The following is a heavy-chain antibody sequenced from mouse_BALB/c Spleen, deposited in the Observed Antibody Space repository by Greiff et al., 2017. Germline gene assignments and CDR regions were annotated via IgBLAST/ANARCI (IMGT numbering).Heavy chain of an antibody. D-gene: IGHD2-14*01. CDR2: ISSGSSTI. J-gene: IGHJ4*01. CDR3: ARGYDGPNAMDY. CDR1: GFTFSSFG. Sequence: EVQVVESGGGLVQPGGSRKLSCAASGFTFSSFGMHWVRQAPEKGLEWVAYISSGSSTIYYADTVKGRFTISRDNPKNTLFLQMTSLRSEDTAMYYCARGYDGPNAMDYWGQGTSVTVSS. V-gene: IGHV5-17*02.